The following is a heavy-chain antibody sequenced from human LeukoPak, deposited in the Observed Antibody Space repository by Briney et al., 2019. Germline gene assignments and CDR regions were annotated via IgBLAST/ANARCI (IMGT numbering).Heavy chain of an antibody. CDR2: IISDDSST. D-gene: IGHD6-19*01. V-gene: IGHV3-74*01. CDR1: GFTFSSYW. CDR3: AREMVYSSGRAFDI. J-gene: IGHJ3*02. Sequence: GGSLRLSCAASGFTFSSYWMHWVRQTPGKGLVWVSRIISDDSSTSYADSVKGRFTISRDNAKSTLYLQMNSLRVEDTAVYYCAREMVYSSGRAFDIWGQGIMVTVSS.